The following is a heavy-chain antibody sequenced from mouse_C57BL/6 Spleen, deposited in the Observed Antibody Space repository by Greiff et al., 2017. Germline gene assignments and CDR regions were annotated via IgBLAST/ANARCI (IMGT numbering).Heavy chain of an antibody. CDR2: ISYDGSN. CDR1: GYSITSGYY. J-gene: IGHJ4*01. V-gene: IGHV3-6*01. D-gene: IGHD2-14*01. Sequence: EVQLQESGPGLVKPSQSLSLTCSVTGYSITSGYYWNWLRQFPGNKLEWMDYISYDGSNNYNPTLKNRISITRDTSKHQFFLKLKHVTTEDTTTYYWASKSTIEAPWAMDYWGQGTSVTVTS. CDR3: ASKSTIEAPWAMDY.